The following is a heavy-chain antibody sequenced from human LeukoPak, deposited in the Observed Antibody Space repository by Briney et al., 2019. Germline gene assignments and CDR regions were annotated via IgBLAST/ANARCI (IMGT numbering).Heavy chain of an antibody. CDR3: AKNRIAVAAPDAFDI. CDR1: GFTFSSYA. D-gene: IGHD6-19*01. CDR2: ISGSGGST. J-gene: IGHJ3*02. Sequence: GGSLRLPCAASGFTFSSYAMSWVRQAPGKGLEWVSAISGSGGSTYYADSVKGRITISRDNSKNTLYLQLNSLRAEDTAVYYCAKNRIAVAAPDAFDIWGQGTMVTVSS. V-gene: IGHV3-23*01.